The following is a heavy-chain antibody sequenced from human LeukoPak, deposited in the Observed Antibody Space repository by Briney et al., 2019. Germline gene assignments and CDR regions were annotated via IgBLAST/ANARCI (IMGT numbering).Heavy chain of an antibody. CDR2: IYYSGST. CDR1: GGSISSYY. V-gene: IGHV4-59*01. Sequence: SETLSLTCTASGGSISSYYWSWIRQPPGKGLEWIGYIYYSGSTNYNPSLKSRVTISVDTSKNQFSLKLSSVTAADTAVYYCASWGPTKSFDYWGQGTLVTVSS. CDR3: ASWGPTKSFDY. D-gene: IGHD7-27*01. J-gene: IGHJ4*02.